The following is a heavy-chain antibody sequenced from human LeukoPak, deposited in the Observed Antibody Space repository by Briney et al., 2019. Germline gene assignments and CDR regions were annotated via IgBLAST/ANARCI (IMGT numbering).Heavy chain of an antibody. CDR1: GFTFSSYG. D-gene: IGHD3-9*01. J-gene: IGHJ4*01. CDR2: ISGSGGST. V-gene: IGHV3-23*01. Sequence: GGSLRLSCAASGFTFSSYGMHWVRQAPGKGLEWVSAISGSGGSTYYADSVKGRFTISRDNSKNTLYLQMNSLRAEDTAVYYWAKALHHPEYYHNFTGGDYFDYLGQGTLGTGSP. CDR3: AKALHHPEYYHNFTGGDYFDY.